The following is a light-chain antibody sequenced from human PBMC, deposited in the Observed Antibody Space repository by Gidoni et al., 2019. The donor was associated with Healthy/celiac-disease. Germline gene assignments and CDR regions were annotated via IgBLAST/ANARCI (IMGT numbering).Light chain of an antibody. CDR3: AAWDDSLNGPV. CDR1: SSNIGSNT. Sequence: QSVLTQPPSASATPGQRVTISCSGSSSNIGSNTVNWYQQLPGTAPNLLIYSNNQRPAGVPDRFSGSKSGTSASLAISGLQSEDEADYYCAAWDDSLNGPVFGGGTKLTV. V-gene: IGLV1-44*01. J-gene: IGLJ2*01. CDR2: SNN.